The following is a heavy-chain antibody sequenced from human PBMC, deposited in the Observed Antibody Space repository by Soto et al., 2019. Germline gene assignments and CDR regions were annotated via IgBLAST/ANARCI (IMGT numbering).Heavy chain of an antibody. Sequence: PGGSLRLSCAASGFTFSSYSMNWVRQAPGKGLEWVSYISSSSTIYYADSVKGRFTISRDNAKNSLYLQMNSLRDEDTAVYYCGREGGTTVTPYYYYYGMDVWGQGTTVTVSS. CDR3: GREGGTTVTPYYYYYGMDV. CDR2: ISSSSTI. CDR1: GFTFSSYS. D-gene: IGHD4-4*01. J-gene: IGHJ6*02. V-gene: IGHV3-48*02.